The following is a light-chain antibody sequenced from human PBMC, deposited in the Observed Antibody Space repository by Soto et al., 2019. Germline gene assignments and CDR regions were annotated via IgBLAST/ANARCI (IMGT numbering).Light chain of an antibody. Sequence: VLWRSAGTLSLTRGEGASLSCRASQSLSDTWLAWYQQKPGQAPQLLIYGASSRATDTPARFSGSGSGTDFTLTISGLESEDFGMYYCEEYDTSPITFGGGTKVDIK. CDR3: EEYDTSPIT. CDR2: GAS. CDR1: QSLSDTW. V-gene: IGKV3-20*01. J-gene: IGKJ4*01.